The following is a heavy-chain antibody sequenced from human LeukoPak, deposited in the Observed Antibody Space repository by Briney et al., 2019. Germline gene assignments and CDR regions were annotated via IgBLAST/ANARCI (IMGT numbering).Heavy chain of an antibody. Sequence: GGSLRLSCAASGFIFSSYGMHWVRQAPGKGLEWVAVISYDGSNKYYADSVKGRFTISRDNSKNTLYLQMNSLRAEDTAVYYCAKLSQNSPIDYWGQGTLVTVSS. V-gene: IGHV3-30*18. CDR3: AKLSQNSPIDY. CDR1: GFIFSSYG. D-gene: IGHD1-7*01. CDR2: ISYDGSNK. J-gene: IGHJ4*02.